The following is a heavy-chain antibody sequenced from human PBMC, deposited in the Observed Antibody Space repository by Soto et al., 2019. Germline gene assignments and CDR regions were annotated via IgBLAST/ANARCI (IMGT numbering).Heavy chain of an antibody. D-gene: IGHD5-18*01. Sequence: LRLSCAASGFTFGSYAMSWVRQAPGKGLEWVSAISGSGGSTYYADSVKGRFTISRDNSKNTLYLQMNSLRAEDTAVYYCASFDSYGEQDFDYWGQGTLVTVSS. CDR3: ASFDSYGEQDFDY. CDR2: ISGSGGST. V-gene: IGHV3-23*01. J-gene: IGHJ4*02. CDR1: GFTFGSYA.